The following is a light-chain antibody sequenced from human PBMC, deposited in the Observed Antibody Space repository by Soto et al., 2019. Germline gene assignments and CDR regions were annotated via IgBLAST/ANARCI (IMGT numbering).Light chain of an antibody. V-gene: IGKV3-20*01. Sequence: EIVLTQSPGTLSLSPGERATLSCRASQSVSSSYLAWYQQKPGQAPRLLIYGASSRATGIPDRFSGSGSGTHFPLTISRLEPEDFAVYYCQQYGSSPPTFGQGTKLEI. CDR3: QQYGSSPPT. J-gene: IGKJ2*01. CDR1: QSVSSSY. CDR2: GAS.